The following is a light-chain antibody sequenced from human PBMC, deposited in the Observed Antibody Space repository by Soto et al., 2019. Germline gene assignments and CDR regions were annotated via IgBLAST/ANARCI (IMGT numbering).Light chain of an antibody. CDR1: QSVLSTY. CDR2: GAS. Sequence: EIVLTQSPGTLSLSSGERVTLSCRASQSVLSTYLAWYQQKPGQAPRLFIYGASRRATGIPDRFSGSGSGTDFTLTISRLEPEDVAVYYCQQYGDSPITFGQGTRLDIK. CDR3: QQYGDSPIT. J-gene: IGKJ5*01. V-gene: IGKV3-20*01.